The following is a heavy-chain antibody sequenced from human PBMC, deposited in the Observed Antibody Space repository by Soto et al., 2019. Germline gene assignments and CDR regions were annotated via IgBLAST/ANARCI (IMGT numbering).Heavy chain of an antibody. CDR3: ATVGCSGGNWSPSNAHQD. J-gene: IGHJ4*02. CDR2: IYPGDSAA. CDR1: GYTFSSYW. V-gene: IGHV5-51*01. Sequence: GESLKISCKGSGYTFSSYWIGWVRQVPGKGLEWMGIIYPGDSAARYSPSFQGQVTISADKSLTTAYMQWNSLRASDSGIYYCATVGCSGGNWSPSNAHQDWRKGTQVTVSS. D-gene: IGHD2-15*01.